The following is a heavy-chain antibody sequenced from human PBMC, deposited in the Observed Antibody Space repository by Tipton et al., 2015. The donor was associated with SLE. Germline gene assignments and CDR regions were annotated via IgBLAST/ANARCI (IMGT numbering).Heavy chain of an antibody. CDR2: IYYTGST. Sequence: TLSLTCSVSGGSIRSGSTSFYYWGWVRQPPGKGLEWIGYIYYTGSTNYNPSHKGRVTISLDTSKNRFSLKLTSVTAADTAVYYCARRPANNSQFDSWGQGTLVTVSS. CDR1: GGSIRSGSTSFYY. V-gene: IGHV4-61*05. D-gene: IGHD2-15*01. J-gene: IGHJ4*02. CDR3: ARRPANNSQFDS.